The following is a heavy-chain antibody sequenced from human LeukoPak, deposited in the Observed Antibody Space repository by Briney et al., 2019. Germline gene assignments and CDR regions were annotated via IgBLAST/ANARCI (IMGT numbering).Heavy chain of an antibody. CDR1: GFTFDDYA. CDR3: AKDILAGGYGMDV. D-gene: IGHD6-19*01. CDR2: ISWNSGSI. V-gene: IGHV3-9*01. J-gene: IGHJ6*02. Sequence: GRSLRLSCAASGFTFDDYAMHWVRQAPGKGLEWVSGISWNSGSIGYADSVNGRFTISRDNAKNSLYLQMNSLRAEDTALHYCAKDILAGGYGMDVWGQGTTVTVSS.